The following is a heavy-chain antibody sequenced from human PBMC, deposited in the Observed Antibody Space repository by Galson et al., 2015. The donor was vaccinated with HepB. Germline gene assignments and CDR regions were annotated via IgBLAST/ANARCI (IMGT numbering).Heavy chain of an antibody. Sequence: CAISGDSVSSYSATWNWIRQSPSRGLEWLGRTYYRSKWYNDYAVSVKSRITINPDTSKNQFSLQLSSVTAADTAVYYCARQTPGFVWEQQLGAGWFDPWGQGTLVTVSS. D-gene: IGHD6-13*01. CDR3: ARQTPGFVWEQQLGAGWFDP. CDR1: GDSVSSYSAT. CDR2: TYYRSKWYN. V-gene: IGHV6-1*01. J-gene: IGHJ5*02.